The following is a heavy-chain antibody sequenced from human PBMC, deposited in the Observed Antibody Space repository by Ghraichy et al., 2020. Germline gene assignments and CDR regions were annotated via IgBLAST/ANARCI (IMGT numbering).Heavy chain of an antibody. CDR1: GYTFTGYY. J-gene: IGHJ4*02. CDR2: INPNSGGT. CDR3: AGSTYYDILTGYSFDY. Sequence: ASVKVSFKASGYTFTGYYMHWVRQAPGQGLEWMGWINPNSGGTNYAQKFQGRVTMTRDTSISTAYMELSRLRSDDTAVYYCAGSTYYDILTGYSFDYWGQGTLVTVSS. V-gene: IGHV1-2*02. D-gene: IGHD3-9*01.